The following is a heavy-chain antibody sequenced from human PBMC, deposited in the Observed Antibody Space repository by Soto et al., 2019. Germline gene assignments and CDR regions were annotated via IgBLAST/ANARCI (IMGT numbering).Heavy chain of an antibody. J-gene: IGHJ4*02. CDR3: AREMFSRTWYPGD. Sequence: QVQLQESGPGLVRPSQTLSLTCTVSGGSISSGDYYWSWIRQHPGRGLEWIGYVYYSGLTFYNPSLKSRLTISVDTSKIQFYLRLGSVTAADTAVYYCAREMFSRTWYPGDWGEGTLVTVSS. CDR2: VYYSGLT. CDR1: GGSISSGDYY. D-gene: IGHD6-13*01. V-gene: IGHV4-31*03.